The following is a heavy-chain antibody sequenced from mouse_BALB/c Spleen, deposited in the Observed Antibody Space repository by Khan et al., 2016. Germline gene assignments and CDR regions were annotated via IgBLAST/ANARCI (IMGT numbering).Heavy chain of an antibody. CDR3: ARGVY. V-gene: IGHV1-9*01. J-gene: IGHJ3*01. CDR1: GYTFSDYW. Sequence: VQLQESGAELMKPGASVKICCKATGYTFSDYWIEWVKERPGHGLEWIGEILPGSVSTNYHEKFKGKATFTAETSSNTAYMQLSSLTAEDSVVYYCARGVYWGQGTLVTVSA. CDR2: ILPGSVST.